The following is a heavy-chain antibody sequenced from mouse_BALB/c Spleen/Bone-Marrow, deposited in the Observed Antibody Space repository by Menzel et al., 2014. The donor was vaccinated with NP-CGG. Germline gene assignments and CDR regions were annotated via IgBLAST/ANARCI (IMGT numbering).Heavy chain of an antibody. V-gene: IGHV1S29*02. CDR3: ARLGRDY. CDR1: GYTFTDYN. Sequence: EVQLVESGPELVKPGASVKISCKASGYTFTDYNMHWVKQSHGKSLEWIGYIYPYNGGTDYNQKFKSKATLTVDNSSSTAYMELRSLTSGDSAVYYCARLGRDYWGQGTTLTVSS. CDR2: IYPYNGGT. J-gene: IGHJ2*01. D-gene: IGHD4-1*01.